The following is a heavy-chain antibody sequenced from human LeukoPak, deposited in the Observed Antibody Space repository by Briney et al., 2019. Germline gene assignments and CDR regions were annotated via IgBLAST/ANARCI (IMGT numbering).Heavy chain of an antibody. D-gene: IGHD6-19*01. CDR2: IYTSGST. CDR3: ARTSSGWSYRGFDY. CDR1: GGSISSYY. V-gene: IGHV4-4*07. J-gene: IGHJ4*02. Sequence: PSETLSLTCTVSGGSISSYYWSWIRQPAGKGLEWIGRIYTSGSTNYNPSLKSRVTISVDTSKNQFSLKLSSVTAADTAVYYCARTSSGWSYRGFDYWGQGTLVTVSS.